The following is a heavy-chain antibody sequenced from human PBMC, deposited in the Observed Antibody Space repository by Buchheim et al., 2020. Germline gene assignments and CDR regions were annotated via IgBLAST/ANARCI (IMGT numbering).Heavy chain of an antibody. Sequence: QVQLVESGGGVVQPGRSLRLSCAASGFTFSSYGMHWVRQAPGKGLEWVAVISYDGSNKYYADSVKGRFTISRDNSKNTLYLQMNSLRAEDTAVYYCAKDHSIAARYYYYGMDVWGQGTT. D-gene: IGHD6-6*01. J-gene: IGHJ6*02. CDR1: GFTFSSYG. V-gene: IGHV3-30*18. CDR3: AKDHSIAARYYYYGMDV. CDR2: ISYDGSNK.